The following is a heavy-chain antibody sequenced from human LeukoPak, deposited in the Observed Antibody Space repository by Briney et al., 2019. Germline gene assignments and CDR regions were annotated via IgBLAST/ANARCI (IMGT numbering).Heavy chain of an antibody. CDR1: GYTFTSYG. CDR3: ASLIVATAHFDY. V-gene: IGHV1-69*04. CDR2: IIPILGIA. Sequence: SVKVSCKASGYTFTSYGISWVRQAPGQGLEWMGRIIPILGIANYAQKFQGRVTITADKSTSTAYMELSSLRSEDTAVYYCASLIVATAHFDYWGQGTLVTVSS. D-gene: IGHD5-12*01. J-gene: IGHJ4*02.